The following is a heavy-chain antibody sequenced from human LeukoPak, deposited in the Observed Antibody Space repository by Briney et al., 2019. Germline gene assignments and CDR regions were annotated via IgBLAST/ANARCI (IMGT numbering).Heavy chain of an antibody. V-gene: IGHV4-30-4*08. D-gene: IGHD4-17*01. J-gene: IGHJ6*03. CDR2: IYYSGST. Sequence: SETLSLTCTVSGGSISSGDYYWSWIRQPPGKGLEWIVYIYYSGSTYDNPAQKSRVTKTVNTSKTQFSPKLSSVTAADTAVYYCAREPDYAAYMDVWGKGTTVTVSS. CDR3: AREPDYAAYMDV. CDR1: GGSISSGDYY.